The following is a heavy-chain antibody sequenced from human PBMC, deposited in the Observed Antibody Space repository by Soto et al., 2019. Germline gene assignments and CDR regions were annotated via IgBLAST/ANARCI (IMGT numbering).Heavy chain of an antibody. Sequence: GGSLRLSCAASGFTFSSYWMHWVRQAPGKGLEWVSAISGSGGSTYYADSVKGRFTISRDNSKNTLYLQMNSLRAEDTAVYYCAKDESLFGGDQDYWGQGTLVTVSS. CDR1: GFTFSSYW. J-gene: IGHJ4*02. V-gene: IGHV3-23*01. D-gene: IGHD3-3*02. CDR3: AKDESLFGGDQDY. CDR2: ISGSGGST.